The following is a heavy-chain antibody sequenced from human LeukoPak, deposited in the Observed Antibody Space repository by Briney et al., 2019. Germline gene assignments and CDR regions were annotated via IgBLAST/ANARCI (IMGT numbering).Heavy chain of an antibody. CDR3: ASIDHHVDTATVTYHYYMDV. J-gene: IGHJ6*03. CDR2: IYYTGT. V-gene: IGHV4-59*08. D-gene: IGHD5-18*01. CDR1: GGSVTDYY. Sequence: SETLSLTCTVSGGSVTDYYWSWIRQSPGKGLEWIGYIYYTGTSYNPSLKSRVTISADTSKNQFSLKLSSVTAADTAVYYCASIDHHVDTATVTYHYYMDVWGKGTTVTVSS.